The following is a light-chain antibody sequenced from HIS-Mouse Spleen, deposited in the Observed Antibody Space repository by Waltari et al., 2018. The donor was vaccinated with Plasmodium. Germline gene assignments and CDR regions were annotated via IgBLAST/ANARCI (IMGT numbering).Light chain of an antibody. Sequence: QSALTQPPSASGSPRQSVTISCTGPSSHVGGYNYVSWYQQHPGKAPKRMIYEVSKRPSGVPDRFSGSKSGNTASLTVSGLQAEDEADYYCSSYAGSNNLVFGGGTKLTVL. CDR1: SSHVGGYNY. CDR3: SSYAGSNNLV. J-gene: IGLJ2*01. CDR2: EVS. V-gene: IGLV2-8*01.